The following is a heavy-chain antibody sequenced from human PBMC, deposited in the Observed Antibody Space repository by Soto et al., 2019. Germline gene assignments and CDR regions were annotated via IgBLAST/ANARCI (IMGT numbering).Heavy chain of an antibody. D-gene: IGHD1-7*01. Sequence: QKYLVESGGGVVQPGGSLRLSCVASGSIFSGYGMHWVRKAPGKGLEWVAVIWYDGSNKYYADSVKGRFTISRYNSKNMLYLHMDSLRAADTAVDYCARDGIGGTVFRGFCEYWGQGTLVTVSS. CDR1: GSIFSGYG. CDR2: IWYDGSNK. CDR3: ARDGIGGTVFRGFCEY. V-gene: IGHV3-33*01. J-gene: IGHJ4*02.